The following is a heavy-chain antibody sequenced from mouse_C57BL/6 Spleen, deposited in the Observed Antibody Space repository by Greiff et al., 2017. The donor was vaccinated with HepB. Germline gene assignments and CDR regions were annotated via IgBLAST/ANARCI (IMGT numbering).Heavy chain of an antibody. V-gene: IGHV1-80*01. CDR2: IYPGDGDT. CDR1: GYAFSSYW. J-gene: IGHJ3*01. Sequence: VQRVESGAELVKPGASVKISCKASGYAFSSYWMIWVKQRPGKGLEWIGQIYPGDGDTNYNGKFKGKATLTADKSSSTAYMQLSSLTSEDSAVYFCANYDYDGAWFAYWGQGTLVTVSA. D-gene: IGHD2-4*01. CDR3: ANYDYDGAWFAY.